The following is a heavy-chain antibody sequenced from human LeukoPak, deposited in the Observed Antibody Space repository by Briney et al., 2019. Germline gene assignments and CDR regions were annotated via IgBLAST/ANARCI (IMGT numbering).Heavy chain of an antibody. CDR1: GCSISSSSYY. V-gene: IGHV4-39*01. J-gene: IGHJ4*02. CDR3: AKTTVAAHEAFDY. CDR2: IYYSGST. D-gene: IGHD6-19*01. Sequence: SETLSLTCTVSGCSISSSSYYWGWIRQPPGKGLEWIGSIYYSGSTYYNPSLKSRVTISVDTSKNQFSLKLSSVTAADTAVYYCAKTTVAAHEAFDYWGQGTLVTVSS.